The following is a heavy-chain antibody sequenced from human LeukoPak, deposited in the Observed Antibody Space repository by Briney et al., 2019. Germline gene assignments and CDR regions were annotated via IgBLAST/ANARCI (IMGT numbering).Heavy chain of an antibody. Sequence: GGSLRLSCAASGFTFDDYGVTWVRQAPGKGLEWVSDINWNGGSIGYADSVKGRFTVSRDNAKNSLYLQMNSLRAEDTALYYCAREKYDSSGYYTDNYYFDYWGQGTPVTVSS. CDR2: INWNGGSI. V-gene: IGHV3-20*04. CDR3: AREKYDSSGYYTDNYYFDY. J-gene: IGHJ4*02. D-gene: IGHD3-22*01. CDR1: GFTFDDYG.